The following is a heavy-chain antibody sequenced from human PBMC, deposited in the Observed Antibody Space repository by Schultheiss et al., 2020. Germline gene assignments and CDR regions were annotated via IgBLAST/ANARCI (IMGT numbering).Heavy chain of an antibody. J-gene: IGHJ3*02. Sequence: GSLRLSCTVSGGSISSYYWSWIRQPPGKGLEWIGYIYYSGITNYNPSLKSRVTISVDTSKNQFSLKLSSVTAADTAVYYCARADCSSTSCYGGDAFDIWGQGTMVTVSS. CDR2: IYYSGIT. CDR1: GGSISSYY. CDR3: ARADCSSTSCYGGDAFDI. D-gene: IGHD2-2*01. V-gene: IGHV4-59*01.